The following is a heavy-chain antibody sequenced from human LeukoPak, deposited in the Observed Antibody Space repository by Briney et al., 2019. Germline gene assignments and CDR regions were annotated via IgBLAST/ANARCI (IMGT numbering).Heavy chain of an antibody. J-gene: IGHJ5*02. Sequence: GGSLRLSCAASGFTFSSSTMIWVRRAPGKGLEWVSSISSSSDYIYYADSVKGRFTISRDNAKNSLYLQMNSLRAEDTAVYYCVRIPNSANFPNWFDPWGQGTLVTVSS. D-gene: IGHD4/OR15-4a*01. CDR2: ISSSSDYI. CDR1: GFTFSSST. V-gene: IGHV3-21*01. CDR3: VRIPNSANFPNWFDP.